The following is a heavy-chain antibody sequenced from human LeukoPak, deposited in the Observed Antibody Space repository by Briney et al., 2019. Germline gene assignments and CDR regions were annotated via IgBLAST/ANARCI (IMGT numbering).Heavy chain of an antibody. J-gene: IGHJ3*02. CDR1: GFTFSDYG. D-gene: IGHD6-19*01. Sequence: PGGSLRLSCAMSGFTFSDYGIHWVRQAPGKGLYWVAFIRYDGSSKYYADSVKGRFTISRDNSKNTLFLQMNSLRAEDTAVYYCAKELGWLVGPFDIWGQGIMVTVSS. V-gene: IGHV3-30*02. CDR2: IRYDGSSK. CDR3: AKELGWLVGPFDI.